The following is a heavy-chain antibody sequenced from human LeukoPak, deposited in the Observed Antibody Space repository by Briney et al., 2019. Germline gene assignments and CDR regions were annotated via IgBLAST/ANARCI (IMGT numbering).Heavy chain of an antibody. J-gene: IGHJ6*03. CDR3: ARGRYSYGYGLYYYYYMDV. CDR2: IYYSGST. Sequence: PSETLSLTCTVSGGSISSYYWSWIRQPPGKGLEWIGYIYYSGSTNYNPSLKSRVTISVDTSKNQFSLKLSSVTAADTAVYYCARGRYSYGYGLYYYYYMDVWGKGTTVTVSS. D-gene: IGHD5-18*01. CDR1: GGSISSYY. V-gene: IGHV4-59*01.